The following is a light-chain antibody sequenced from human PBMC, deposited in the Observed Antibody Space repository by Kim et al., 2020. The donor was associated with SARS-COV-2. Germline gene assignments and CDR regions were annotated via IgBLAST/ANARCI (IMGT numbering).Light chain of an antibody. J-gene: IGLJ2*01. V-gene: IGLV1-40*01. CDR2: GNS. CDR3: QSYDRSLGGHVL. Sequence: GTMSCTGSSSNLGAGYDVHWYQQLPGTAPKVVIYGNSNRPSGVPDRFSGSKSGTSASLAIAGLQAEDEADYYCQSYDRSLGGHVLFGGGTKLTVL. CDR1: SSNLGAGYD.